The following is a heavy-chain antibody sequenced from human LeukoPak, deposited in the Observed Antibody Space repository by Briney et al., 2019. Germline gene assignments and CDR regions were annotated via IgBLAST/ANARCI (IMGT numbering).Heavy chain of an antibody. CDR1: GFPSGSYE. V-gene: IGHV3-48*03. Sequence: GGPLKLSCQASGFPSGSYEMNWVGKVQGKGLEWISYIRKSGGPIYYADSVQGRFTISRENAKNSLYLQMNSLRAEDTAIYYCARVARDYYLWSDPIETFYFDSWGQGTLVTVSS. J-gene: IGHJ4*02. CDR3: ARVARDYYLWSDPIETFYFDS. CDR2: IRKSGGPI. D-gene: IGHD3-3*01.